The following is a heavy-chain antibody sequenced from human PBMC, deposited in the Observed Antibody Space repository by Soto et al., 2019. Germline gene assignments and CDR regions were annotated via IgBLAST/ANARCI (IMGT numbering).Heavy chain of an antibody. CDR3: ARDRFDYYDSSGGFDY. V-gene: IGHV4-30-4*01. CDR2: IYYSGST. CDR1: GGSISSGDYY. Sequence: QVQLQESGPGLVKPSQTLSLTCTVSGGSISSGDYYWIWIRQPPGKGLEWIGYIYYSGSTYYNPSLKSRVTISVDTSKNQFSLKLSSVTAADTAVYYWARDRFDYYDSSGGFDYWGQGTLVTVSS. D-gene: IGHD3-22*01. J-gene: IGHJ4*02.